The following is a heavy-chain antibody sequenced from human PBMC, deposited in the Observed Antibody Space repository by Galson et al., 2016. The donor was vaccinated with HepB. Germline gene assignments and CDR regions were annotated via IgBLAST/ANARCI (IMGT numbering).Heavy chain of an antibody. Sequence: YYNPSLKSRVTISVDTSKNQFSLKLNSVTAADTAVYYCARGADSGYDFFDYWGQGTLVTVSS. D-gene: IGHD5-12*01. V-gene: IGHV4-30-2*05. J-gene: IGHJ4*02. CDR3: ARGADSGYDFFDY.